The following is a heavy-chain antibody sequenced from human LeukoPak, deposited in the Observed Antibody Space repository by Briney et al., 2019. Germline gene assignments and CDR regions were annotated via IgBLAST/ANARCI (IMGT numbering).Heavy chain of an antibody. J-gene: IGHJ3*01. Sequence: GGSLRLSCVVSGVSVSTSYMSWVRQAPGKGLEWVSVIYPNGNTYRADSVKGRFTTSRDNSKNTLYLQMNSLRAEDTAVYYCARGLPVFVWGQGTVVTVSS. V-gene: IGHV3-66*01. D-gene: IGHD4-11*01. CDR3: ARGLPVFV. CDR1: GVSVSTSY. CDR2: IYPNGNT.